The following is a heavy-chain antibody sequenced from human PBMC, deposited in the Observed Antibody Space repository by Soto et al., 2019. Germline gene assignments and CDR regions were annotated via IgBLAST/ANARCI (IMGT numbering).Heavy chain of an antibody. CDR3: ARQPTVVTGVD. CDR2: ISSSNTYI. V-gene: IGHV3-21*01. J-gene: IGHJ4*02. Sequence: EVQLVESGGGLVKPGGSLRLSCAASGFTFSSYHMNWVRQAPGKGLEWVSSISSSNTYIYYADSVKGRFTISRDNAKNSVYLQMNSLRAEDTAVYYCARQPTVVTGVDWGQGTLVTVSS. D-gene: IGHD4-17*01. CDR1: GFTFSSYH.